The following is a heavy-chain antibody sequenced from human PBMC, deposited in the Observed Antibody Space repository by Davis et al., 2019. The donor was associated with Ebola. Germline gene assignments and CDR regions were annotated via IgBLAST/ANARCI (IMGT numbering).Heavy chain of an antibody. Sequence: GESLKISCAASGFTFSSYGMHSVRQAPGKGLEWVAAIPYDGSNKYYADSVKGRFTISRDNSKNTLYLQMNSLRAEDTAVYYCAKDHLDYWGQGTLVTVSS. V-gene: IGHV3-30*18. CDR1: GFTFSSYG. CDR2: IPYDGSNK. J-gene: IGHJ4*02. CDR3: AKDHLDY.